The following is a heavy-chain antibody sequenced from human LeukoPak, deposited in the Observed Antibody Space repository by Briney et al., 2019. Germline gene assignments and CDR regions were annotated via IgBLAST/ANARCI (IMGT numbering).Heavy chain of an antibody. J-gene: IGHJ4*02. Sequence: SGTLSLTCTLSGGSISTYYWSWILQPPGKGLEWIGYIYHSGSTNYNPSLKSRVTISVDTSKNQFSLKLSSVTAADTAVYYCARGGGYASPIGYWGQGALVTVSS. CDR2: IYHSGST. CDR3: ARGGGYASPIGY. CDR1: GGSISTYY. D-gene: IGHD5-12*01. V-gene: IGHV4-59*01.